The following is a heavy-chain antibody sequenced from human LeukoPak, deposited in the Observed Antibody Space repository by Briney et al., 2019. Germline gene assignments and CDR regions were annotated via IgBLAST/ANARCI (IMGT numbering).Heavy chain of an antibody. Sequence: SETLSLTCTVSGGSISSYYWSWIRQPPGKGLEWIGYIYYSGSTNYNPSLKSRVTISVDTSKNQFSLKLSSVTAADTAVYYCARPRVYGSGSLDVWGQGTTVTVSS. J-gene: IGHJ6*02. CDR1: GGSISSYY. D-gene: IGHD3-10*01. V-gene: IGHV4-59*08. CDR2: IYYSGST. CDR3: ARPRVYGSGSLDV.